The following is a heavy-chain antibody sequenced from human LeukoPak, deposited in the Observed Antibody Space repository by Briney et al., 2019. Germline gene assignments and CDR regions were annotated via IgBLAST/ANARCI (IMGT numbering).Heavy chain of an antibody. V-gene: IGHV4-34*01. CDR2: INHRGST. CDR1: GGSFSGYY. CDR3: ARGIAARPRPGRWYWFDP. Sequence: PSESLSLTCAVYGGSFSGYYWSWLRPPPGKGREWVGEINHRGSTNYNPSLKSRVTISVDTSKHQFSLKLSSVTAADTAVYYCARGIAARPRPGRWYWFDPWGQGTLVTVSS. J-gene: IGHJ5*02. D-gene: IGHD6-6*01.